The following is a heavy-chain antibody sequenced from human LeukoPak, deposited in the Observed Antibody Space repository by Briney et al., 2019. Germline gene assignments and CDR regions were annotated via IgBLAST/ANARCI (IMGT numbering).Heavy chain of an antibody. CDR2: ISWNSGSI. CDR3: AKGDYGDYVQNYYFDY. D-gene: IGHD4-17*01. Sequence: GGSLRLSCAASGFTFDDYAMHWVRQAPGKGLEWVSGISWNSGSIGYADSVKGRFTISRDNAKNSLYLQMNSLRAEDTALYYCAKGDYGDYVQNYYFDYWGQGTLVTVSS. V-gene: IGHV3-9*01. J-gene: IGHJ4*02. CDR1: GFTFDDYA.